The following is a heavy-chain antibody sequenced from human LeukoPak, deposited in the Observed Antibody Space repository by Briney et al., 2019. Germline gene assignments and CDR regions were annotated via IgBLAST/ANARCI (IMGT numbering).Heavy chain of an antibody. CDR3: AKGKSSTSIDY. CDR1: GFTFSSYG. V-gene: IGHV3-33*06. Sequence: GGSLRLSCAASGFTFSSYGMYWVRQAPGRGLEWVAVIWYDGSNKCYADSVKGRFTISRDNSKNTLYLQMNSLRAEDTAVYYCAKGKSSTSIDYWGQGTLVTVSS. CDR2: IWYDGSNK. D-gene: IGHD2-2*01. J-gene: IGHJ4*02.